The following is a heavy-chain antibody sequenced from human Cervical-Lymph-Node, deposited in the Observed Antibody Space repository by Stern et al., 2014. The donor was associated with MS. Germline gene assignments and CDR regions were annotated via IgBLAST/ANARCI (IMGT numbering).Heavy chain of an antibody. CDR1: VGSISSSNW. CDR3: ARRGYCSGESCYSGAIL. CDR2: IYHSGST. D-gene: IGHD2-15*01. V-gene: IGHV4-4*02. Sequence: QVQLQESGPGLVKPSGTLSLTCAVSVGSISSSNWWSWVRQPPGKGLDGIGEIYHSGSTNYNPSLKSRVTISVDKSKNQFSLKLSSVTAADTAVYYCARRGYCSGESCYSGAILWGQGTLVTVSS. J-gene: IGHJ4*02.